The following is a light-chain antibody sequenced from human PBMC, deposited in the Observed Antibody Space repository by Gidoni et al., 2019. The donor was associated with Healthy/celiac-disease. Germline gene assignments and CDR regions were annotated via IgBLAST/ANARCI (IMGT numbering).Light chain of an antibody. J-gene: IGKJ4*01. CDR3: QQRGNWPRT. Sequence: VLTQPPASLSLSPGERASLSCRASHSVSSYLAWYQQKPGQAPRHLIYDASNRATGIPAGVSGSGSETDLTLTLSSQEPVDFAVCYWQQRGNWPRTFGGGTKVEIK. V-gene: IGKV3-11*01. CDR1: HSVSSY. CDR2: DAS.